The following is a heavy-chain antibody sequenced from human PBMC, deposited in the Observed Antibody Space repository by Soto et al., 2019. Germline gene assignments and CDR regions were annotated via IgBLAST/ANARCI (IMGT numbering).Heavy chain of an antibody. CDR2: IYPGDSDA. CDR1: GYSFSTHW. D-gene: IGHD3-16*01. V-gene: IGHV5-51*01. Sequence: EVHLVQSGPEVKKPGESLMISCKGSGYSFSTHWVGWVRQTPGKGLEWMGIIYPGDSDARYSPSFKGQVTISVDESITTAFLQWSSLKASDTAMYYCARSQFDYVWGTSGYFDSWGQGTLVTVSS. CDR3: ARSQFDYVWGTSGYFDS. J-gene: IGHJ4*02.